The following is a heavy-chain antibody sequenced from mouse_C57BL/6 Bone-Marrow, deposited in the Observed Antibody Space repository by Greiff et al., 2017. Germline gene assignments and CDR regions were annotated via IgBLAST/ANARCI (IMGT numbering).Heavy chain of an antibody. D-gene: IGHD3-2*02. CDR2: IYPGNSDP. Sequence: VQLQQSGTVLARPGASVKMSCKTSGYTFTSYWMHWVKQRPGQGLEWIGAIYPGNSDPSYNQKFKGKAKLTAVTSASTAYMELSSLTNEDSAVYYCTRSQPYYYAMDYWGQGTSVTVSS. CDR1: GYTFTSYW. V-gene: IGHV1-5*01. J-gene: IGHJ4*01. CDR3: TRSQPYYYAMDY.